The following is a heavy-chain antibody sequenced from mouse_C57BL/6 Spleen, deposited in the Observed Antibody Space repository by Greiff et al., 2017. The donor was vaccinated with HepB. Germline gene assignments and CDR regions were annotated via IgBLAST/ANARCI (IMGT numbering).Heavy chain of an antibody. J-gene: IGHJ2*01. V-gene: IGHV5-9-1*02. CDR3: TRALNYYGSSYGFDY. D-gene: IGHD1-1*01. CDR2: ISSGGDYI. CDR1: GFTFSSYA. Sequence: EVKVEESGEGLVKPGGSLKLSCAASGFTFSSYAMSWVRQTPEKRLEWVAYISSGGDYIYYADTVKGRFTITRDNARNTLYLQMSSLKSEDTAMYYCTRALNYYGSSYGFDYWGQGTTLTVSS.